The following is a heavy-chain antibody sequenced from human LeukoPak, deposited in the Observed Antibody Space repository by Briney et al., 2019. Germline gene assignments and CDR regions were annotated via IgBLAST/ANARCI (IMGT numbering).Heavy chain of an antibody. V-gene: IGHV3-30*18. Sequence: PGGSLRLSCAASGFTFSSYGMHWVRQAPGKGLEWVAVISYDGSNKYFADSVKGRFTISRDNPKSTLYLQMNSLRAEDMAVYYCAKSTTVTTQQRGYFDYWGQGTLVTVSS. J-gene: IGHJ4*02. D-gene: IGHD4-11*01. CDR2: ISYDGSNK. CDR1: GFTFSSYG. CDR3: AKSTTVTTQQRGYFDY.